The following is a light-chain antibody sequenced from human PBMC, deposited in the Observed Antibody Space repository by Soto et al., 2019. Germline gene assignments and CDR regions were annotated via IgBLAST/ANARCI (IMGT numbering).Light chain of an antibody. CDR1: QSVSSN. V-gene: IGKV3-15*01. CDR3: QQYYSYPIT. CDR2: AAS. Sequence: EIVMTQSPATLSVSPGERATLSCRASQSVSSNLAWYQQKPGQVPRLLIYAASTLQSGVPSRFSGSGSGTDFTLTISCLQSEDFATYYCQQYYSYPITFGQGTRLEIK. J-gene: IGKJ5*01.